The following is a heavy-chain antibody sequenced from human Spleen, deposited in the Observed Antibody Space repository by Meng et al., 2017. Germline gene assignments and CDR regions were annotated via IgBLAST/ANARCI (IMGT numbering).Heavy chain of an antibody. V-gene: IGHV4-34*01. D-gene: IGHD3-10*01. J-gene: IGHJ2*01. CDR1: GGSFSDYY. CDR3: ARGVVGDYWYFDL. Sequence: QVQLKQWGAGLLKPSETPSLTFVVSGGSFSDYYWSWIRQPPGKGLEWIGESNHSGSTNYNPSLESRATISVDTSQNNLSLKLSSVTAADSAVYYCARGVVGDYWYFDLWGRGTLVTVSS. CDR2: SNHSGST.